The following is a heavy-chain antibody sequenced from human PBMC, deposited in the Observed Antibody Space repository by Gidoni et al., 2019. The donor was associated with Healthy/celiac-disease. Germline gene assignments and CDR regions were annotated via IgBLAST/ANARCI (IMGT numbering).Heavy chain of an antibody. D-gene: IGHD3-10*01. CDR3: ARDVVYYGSGSTQAYYYYYMDV. CDR2: IWYDGSNK. J-gene: IGHJ6*03. V-gene: IGHV3-33*01. Sequence: KGLEWVAVIWYDGSNKCYADSVKGQFTISRDNTQNTLYLQMNSLRAEDTAVYYCARDVVYYGSGSTQAYYYYYMDVWGKGTTVTVSS.